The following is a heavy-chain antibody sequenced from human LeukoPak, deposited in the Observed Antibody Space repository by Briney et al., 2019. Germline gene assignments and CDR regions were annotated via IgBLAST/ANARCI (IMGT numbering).Heavy chain of an antibody. CDR2: ISSSSSYI. D-gene: IGHD3-10*01. J-gene: IGHJ5*02. CDR3: ARGGEVLLWFGELSWFDP. V-gene: IGHV3-21*01. CDR1: GFTFSSYS. Sequence: PGGSLRLSCAASGFTFSSYSMNWVRQAPGKGLEWVSSISSSSSYIYYADSVKGRFTISRDNAKNSLYLQMNSLRAEDTAVYYCARGGEVLLWFGELSWFDPWGQGTLVTVSS.